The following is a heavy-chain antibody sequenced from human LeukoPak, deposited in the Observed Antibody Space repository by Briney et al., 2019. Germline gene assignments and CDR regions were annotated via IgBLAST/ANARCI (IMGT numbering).Heavy chain of an antibody. V-gene: IGHV3-49*04. CDR1: GFTFGDYA. J-gene: IGHJ4*02. D-gene: IGHD5-18*01. CDR2: IRSKAYGGTT. Sequence: GGSLRLFCTASGFTFGDYAMSCVRQAPGKGLEWVGFIRSKAYGGTTEYAASVKGRFTISRDDSKSIAYLQMNSLKTEDTAVYYCTRAPHSYGSYYFDYWGQGTLVTVSS. CDR3: TRAPHSYGSYYFDY.